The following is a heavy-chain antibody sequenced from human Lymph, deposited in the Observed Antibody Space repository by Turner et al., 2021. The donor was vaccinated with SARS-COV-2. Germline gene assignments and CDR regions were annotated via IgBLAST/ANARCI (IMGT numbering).Heavy chain of an antibody. Sequence: QVQLVESGGGVVQPGRSLRLSCAASEFTFSNSGMHWVRQAPGKGLDRVAVIWFDGSNKYYADSVKGRFTISRDNSKNTLYLQMNSLRAEDTAVYYCARHNGGRLDYWGQGTLVTVSS. CDR2: IWFDGSNK. CDR3: ARHNGGRLDY. CDR1: EFTFSNSG. J-gene: IGHJ4*02. D-gene: IGHD3-16*01. V-gene: IGHV3-33*01.